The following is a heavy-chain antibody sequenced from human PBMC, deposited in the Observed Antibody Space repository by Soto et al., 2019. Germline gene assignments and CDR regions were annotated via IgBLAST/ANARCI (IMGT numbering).Heavy chain of an antibody. Sequence: ASVKVSCKASGYSFTSYGISWVRQAPGQGPEWMGWISGHNGDTNHPQSLQGRVTMTTDTSRNTAYMELRSLRSDDTAVYYCARHRFNYYDDTVYYYFDYWGQGTLVTVSS. J-gene: IGHJ4*02. CDR1: GYSFTSYG. V-gene: IGHV1-18*04. CDR3: ARHRFNYYDDTVYYYFDY. D-gene: IGHD3-22*01. CDR2: ISGHNGDT.